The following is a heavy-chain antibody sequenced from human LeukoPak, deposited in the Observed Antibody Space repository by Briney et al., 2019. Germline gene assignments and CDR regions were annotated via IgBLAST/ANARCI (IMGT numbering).Heavy chain of an antibody. CDR3: ARQILLGLDDY. J-gene: IGHJ4*02. D-gene: IGHD2-21*01. CDR2: ISAYNGNT. V-gene: IGHV1-18*01. CDR1: GYTFTSYG. Sequence: ASVTVSCKASGYTFTSYGISWVRQAPGQGLEWMGWISAYNGNTNYAQKLQGRVTMTTDTSTSTAYMELRSLRSDDTAVYNCARQILLGLDDYWGQGTLVTVSS.